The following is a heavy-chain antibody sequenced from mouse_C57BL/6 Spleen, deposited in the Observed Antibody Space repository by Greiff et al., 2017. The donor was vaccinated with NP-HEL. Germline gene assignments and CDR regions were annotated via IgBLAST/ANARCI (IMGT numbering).Heavy chain of an antibody. D-gene: IGHD2-3*01. V-gene: IGHV3-6*01. CDR3: ARPYDGYYVRYFDV. CDR1: GYSITSGYY. Sequence: ESGPGLVKPSQSLSLTCSVTGYSITSGYYWNWIRQFPGNKLEWMGYISYDGSNNYNPSLKNRISITRDTSKNQFFLKLNSVTTEDTATYYCARPYDGYYVRYFDVWGTGTTVTVSS. J-gene: IGHJ1*03. CDR2: ISYDGSN.